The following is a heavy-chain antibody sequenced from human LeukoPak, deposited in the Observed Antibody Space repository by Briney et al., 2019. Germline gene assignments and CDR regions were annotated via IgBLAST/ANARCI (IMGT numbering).Heavy chain of an antibody. Sequence: EASVKVSCKASGYTFTSYDINWVRQATGQGLEWMGWMNPNSGNTGYAQKFQGRVTMTRNTSISTAYMELSSLRPEDTAVYYCARVPIRAAMAKSRWFDPWGQGTLVTVSS. CDR1: GYTFTSYD. J-gene: IGHJ5*02. V-gene: IGHV1-8*01. CDR2: MNPNSGNT. CDR3: ARVPIRAAMAKSRWFDP. D-gene: IGHD5-18*01.